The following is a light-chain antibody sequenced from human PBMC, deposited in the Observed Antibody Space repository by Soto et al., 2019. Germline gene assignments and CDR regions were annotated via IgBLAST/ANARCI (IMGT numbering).Light chain of an antibody. CDR2: DAS. Sequence: EIVLTQSPGTLSLSPGERATLSCRASETIGYNYLAWYQQQPGLAPTLLIYDASTRAPGIPDRFSGSGSGTDFTLTINRLEPGDFAVYYCQQYDTSYTFGPGTKLEI. CDR3: QQYDTSYT. V-gene: IGKV3-20*01. J-gene: IGKJ2*01. CDR1: ETIGYNY.